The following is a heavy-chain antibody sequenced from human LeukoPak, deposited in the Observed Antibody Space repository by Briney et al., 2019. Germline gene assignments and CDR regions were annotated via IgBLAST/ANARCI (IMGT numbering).Heavy chain of an antibody. CDR2: IKSKTDGGTT. CDR3: TTDSSGYPSYYYYYYMDV. V-gene: IGHV3-15*01. D-gene: IGHD3-22*01. J-gene: IGHJ6*03. Sequence: GGSLRLSCAPSGFTFSNACMSWGRQAPGKGLEWVGRIKSKTDGGTTDYAAPVKGRFTISRDDSKNTLYLQMNSLKTEDTAVYYCTTDSSGYPSYYYYYYMDVWGKGTTVTVSS. CDR1: GFTFSNAC.